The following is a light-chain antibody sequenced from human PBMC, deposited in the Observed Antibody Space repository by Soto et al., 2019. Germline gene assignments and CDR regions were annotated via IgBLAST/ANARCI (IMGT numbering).Light chain of an antibody. J-gene: IGLJ1*01. CDR2: GDN. CDR1: SSNIGARYD. V-gene: IGLV1-40*01. CDR3: QSYDSSLNRV. Sequence: VLTQPPSVSGAPGQRITISCTGSSSNIGARYDVHWYRQLPGTAPKLLLYGDNNRPSGAPDRFSGSRSGASASLAITGLQADDEADYFCQSYDSSLNRVFGTGTKLTVL.